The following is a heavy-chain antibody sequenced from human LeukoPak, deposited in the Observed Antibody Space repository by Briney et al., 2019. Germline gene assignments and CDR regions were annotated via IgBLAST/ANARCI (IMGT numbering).Heavy chain of an antibody. CDR1: GFSFSSYG. CDR2: ISYDGSNK. V-gene: IGHV3-30*03. J-gene: IGHJ4*02. Sequence: GGSLTLSCAASGFSFSSYGMHWVRQAPGKGLEWVAVISYDGSNKYYADSVKGRFTISRDNSKNTLYLQMNSLRAEDTAVHSCARGYCTSSSCYNDYWGQGTLVTVSS. CDR3: ARGYCTSSSCYNDY. D-gene: IGHD2-2*02.